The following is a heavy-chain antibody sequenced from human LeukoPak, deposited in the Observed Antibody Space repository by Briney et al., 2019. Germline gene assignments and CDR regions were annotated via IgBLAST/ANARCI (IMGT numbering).Heavy chain of an antibody. D-gene: IGHD3-22*01. CDR3: ARQRMYYYDSSGYPDYDAFDI. V-gene: IGHV5-51*01. J-gene: IGHJ3*02. CDR2: IYPGDSDT. Sequence: GESLKISCKGSGYSFTSYWIGWVRQMPGKGLEWMGIIYPGDSDTRYSPSFQGQVTISADKSISTAYLQWSSLKASDTAMYYCARQRMYYYDSSGYPDYDAFDIWGQGTMVTVSS. CDR1: GYSFTSYW.